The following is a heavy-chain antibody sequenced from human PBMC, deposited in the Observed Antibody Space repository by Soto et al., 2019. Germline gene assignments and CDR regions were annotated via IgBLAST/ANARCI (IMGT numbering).Heavy chain of an antibody. CDR1: DIALTGTS. CDR2: ISSTTMII. V-gene: IGHV3-21*01. J-gene: IGHJ4*02. CDR3: ARESEDLTSNFDY. Sequence: PGGPLRLSCGASDIALTGTSMNWGRQAPGKGLEWVSSISSTTMIIYYGDPMKGRFTISTANAKKSPYFEMNSLRAEATAVYYFARESEDLTSNFDYWGQGTLVTVSS.